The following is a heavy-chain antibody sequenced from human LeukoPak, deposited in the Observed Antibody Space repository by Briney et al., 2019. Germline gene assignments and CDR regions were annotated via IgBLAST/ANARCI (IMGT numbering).Heavy chain of an antibody. CDR3: ARLPFRGLELLY. V-gene: IGHV3-74*01. CDR1: GFTFSSYW. CDR2: INSDGSST. J-gene: IGHJ4*02. D-gene: IGHD1-7*01. Sequence: GGSLRLSCAASGFTFSSYWMHWVRQAPGKGLVWVSRINSDGSSTSYAGSVKGRFTISRDNAKNTLYLQMNSLRAEDTAVYYCARLPFRGLELLYWGQGTLVTVSS.